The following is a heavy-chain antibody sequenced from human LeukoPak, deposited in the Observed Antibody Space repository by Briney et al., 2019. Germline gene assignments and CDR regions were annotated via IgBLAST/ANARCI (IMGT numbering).Heavy chain of an antibody. V-gene: IGHV4-38-2*02. Sequence: SETLSLTCTVSGYSISSGYYWGWIRQPPGKGLEWIGSIYHSGSTYYKPSLKSRVTISVDTSKNQFSLKLSSVTAADTGVYYCARGWLQEPVFDYWGQGTLVTVSS. CDR2: IYHSGST. CDR1: GYSISSGYY. CDR3: ARGWLQEPVFDY. J-gene: IGHJ4*02. D-gene: IGHD5-24*01.